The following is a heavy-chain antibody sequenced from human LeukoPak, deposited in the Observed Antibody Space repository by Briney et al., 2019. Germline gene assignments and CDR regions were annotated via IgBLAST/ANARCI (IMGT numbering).Heavy chain of an antibody. V-gene: IGHV4-39*01. CDR3: ARHVGYSSSFFDY. J-gene: IGHJ4*02. D-gene: IGHD6-13*01. CDR1: GGSISSSSYY. CDR2: IYYSGST. Sequence: SETLSLTCTVSGGSISSSSYYWGWIRQPPGKGLEWIGSIYYSGSTYYNPSLKSRVTISVDTSKNQFSLKLSSVTAADTAVYYCARHVGYSSSFFDYWGQGTLVTVSS.